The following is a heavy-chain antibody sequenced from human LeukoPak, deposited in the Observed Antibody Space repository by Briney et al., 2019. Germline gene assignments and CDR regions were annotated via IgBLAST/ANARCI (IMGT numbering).Heavy chain of an antibody. J-gene: IGHJ6*02. Sequence: ASVKVSCKASGYTFTSYYMHWVRQAPGQGLEWMGIINPSGGSTSYAQKFQGRVTMTRNTSISTAYMELSSLRSEDTAVYYCARGLGPYYYGSGSYYFNIYYYYYGMDVWGQGTTVTVSS. D-gene: IGHD3-10*01. CDR2: INPSGGST. CDR1: GYTFTSYY. CDR3: ARGLGPYYYGSGSYYFNIYYYYYGMDV. V-gene: IGHV1-46*01.